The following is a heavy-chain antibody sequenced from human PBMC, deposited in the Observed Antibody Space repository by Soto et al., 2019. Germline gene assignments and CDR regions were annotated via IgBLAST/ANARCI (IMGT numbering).Heavy chain of an antibody. CDR2: VYFSGST. D-gene: IGHD3-16*01. J-gene: IGHJ5*02. V-gene: IGHV4-61*08. CDR3: ARIPVDTYMIYWSDP. Sequence: SETLSLTCSVSGDSVSSGDYYWSWIRQPPGKGLEWIGHVYFSGSTNYIPSLKSRLTMSVDTAKNQFSLKLNSATAADTAVYYCARIPVDTYMIYWSDPWGQGTQVTVSS. CDR1: GDSVSSGDYY.